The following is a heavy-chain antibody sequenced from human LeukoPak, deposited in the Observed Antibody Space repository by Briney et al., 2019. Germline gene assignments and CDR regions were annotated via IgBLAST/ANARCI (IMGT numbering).Heavy chain of an antibody. CDR3: AGGASSSWYVFGAFDI. D-gene: IGHD6-13*01. J-gene: IGHJ3*02. Sequence: SVKVSCKASGGTFSSYAISWVRQAPGQGLEWMGGIIPIFGTANYAQKFQGRVTITADESTSTAYMELSSLRSEDTAVYYCAGGASSSWYVFGAFDIWGQGTMVTVSS. CDR1: GGTFSSYA. V-gene: IGHV1-69*13. CDR2: IIPIFGTA.